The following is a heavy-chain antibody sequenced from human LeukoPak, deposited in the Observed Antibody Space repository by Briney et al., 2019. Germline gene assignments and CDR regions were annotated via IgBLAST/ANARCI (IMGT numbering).Heavy chain of an antibody. CDR3: ATTQAPAYSSGPRALDP. J-gene: IGHJ5*02. D-gene: IGHD6-19*01. CDR2: IIPIFGTA. CDR1: GGTFSSYA. Sequence: SVKVSCKASGGTFSSYAISWVRQAPGQGLEWMGGIIPIFGTANYVQKFQGRVTITADESTSTAYMELSSLRSEDTAVYYCATTQAPAYSSGPRALDPWGQGTLVTVSS. V-gene: IGHV1-69*13.